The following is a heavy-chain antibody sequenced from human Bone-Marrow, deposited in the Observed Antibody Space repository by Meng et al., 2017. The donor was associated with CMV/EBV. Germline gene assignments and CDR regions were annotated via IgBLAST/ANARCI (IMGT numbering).Heavy chain of an antibody. CDR3: TRDAGAWGKIYDYYGMDV. V-gene: IGHV3-49*04. D-gene: IGHD3-16*01. CDR2: IRSKAYGGTT. J-gene: IGHJ6*02. CDR1: GFTFSSYA. Sequence: GGSLRLSCAASGFTFSSYAMSWVRQAPGKGLEWVGFIRSKAYGGTTEYAASVKGRFTISRDDSKSIAYLQMNSLKTEDTAVYYCTRDAGAWGKIYDYYGMDVWGQGTTVTVSS.